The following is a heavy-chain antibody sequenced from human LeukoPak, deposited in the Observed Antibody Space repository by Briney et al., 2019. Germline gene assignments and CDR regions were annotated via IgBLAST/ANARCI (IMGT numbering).Heavy chain of an antibody. J-gene: IGHJ6*02. Sequence: SETLSLTCAVYGGSFSGYYWSWIRQPPGKGLEWIGEINHSGSTNYNPSLKSRVTISVDTSKNQFSLKLSSVTAADTAVYYCARSYGSGRYDSSYHYGLDVWGQGTTVIVSS. CDR3: ARSYGSGRYDSSYHYGLDV. V-gene: IGHV4-34*01. D-gene: IGHD3-10*01. CDR2: INHSGST. CDR1: GGSFSGYY.